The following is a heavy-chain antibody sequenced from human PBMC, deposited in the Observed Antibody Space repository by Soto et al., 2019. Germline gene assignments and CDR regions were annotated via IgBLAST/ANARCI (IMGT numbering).Heavy chain of an antibody. V-gene: IGHV1-69*01. Sequence: QVQLVQSGAEVKKPGSSVKVSCKASGGTFSSYAISWVRQAPGQGLEWMGGIIPIFGTANYAQKFQGRVTITADESTSTAYMELSSLRSEDTAVYYCASLYVHYDSSGYYLGYYFDYWGQGTLVTVSS. CDR3: ASLYVHYDSSGYYLGYYFDY. D-gene: IGHD3-22*01. CDR2: IIPIFGTA. J-gene: IGHJ4*02. CDR1: GGTFSSYA.